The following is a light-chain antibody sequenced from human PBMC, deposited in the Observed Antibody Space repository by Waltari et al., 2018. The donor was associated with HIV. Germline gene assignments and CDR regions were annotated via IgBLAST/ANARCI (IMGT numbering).Light chain of an antibody. V-gene: IGLV2-14*03. CDR3: CSYSSSGTVL. CDR1: SNDVGGFTY. Sequence: HSVLTQPASMSGSLGQSITISCLGTSNDVGGFTYVSWYQQSPDKAPRLVIYDVSNRPSGVSGRFSGSKSGSAASLTISGLQPVDEADYYCCSYSSSGTVLFGGGTRLTVL. CDR2: DVS. J-gene: IGLJ2*01.